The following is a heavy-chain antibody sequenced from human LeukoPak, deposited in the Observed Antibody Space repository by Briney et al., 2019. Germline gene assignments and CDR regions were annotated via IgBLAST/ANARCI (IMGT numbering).Heavy chain of an antibody. CDR2: ISDSGGDT. V-gene: IGHV3-23*01. Sequence: PGGSLRLSCAASGFTFSNYAMSWIRQAAGKGLEWVSGISDSGGDTYYADSAKGRFTVSRDNSKNTLYLQMNSLRAEDTAVYYCARDAPAVAGFDYWGQGTLVTVSS. CDR1: GFTFSNYA. CDR3: ARDAPAVAGFDY. D-gene: IGHD6-19*01. J-gene: IGHJ4*02.